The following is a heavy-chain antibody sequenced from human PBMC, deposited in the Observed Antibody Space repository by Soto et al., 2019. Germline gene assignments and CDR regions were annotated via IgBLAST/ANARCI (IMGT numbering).Heavy chain of an antibody. J-gene: IGHJ6*02. CDR1: GGTFSNDV. D-gene: IGHD6-19*01. CDR3: ARGLAVADYYGMEV. V-gene: IGHV1-69*04. Sequence: QVQLVQSGPEVKKPGSSVKVSCKVSGGTFSNDVINWVRHVPGQGLEWMAKINPILGITNSAQKFQGRATITADKSTNPAYMELSSRESKATAVYYCARGLAVADYYGMEVWGQGTRVTVSS. CDR2: INPILGIT.